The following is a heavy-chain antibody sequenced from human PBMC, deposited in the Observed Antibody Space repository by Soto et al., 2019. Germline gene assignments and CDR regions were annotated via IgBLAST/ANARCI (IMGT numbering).Heavy chain of an antibody. Sequence: QLQLQESGSGLVKPSQTLSLTCAVSGGSISSGGYSWSWIRQPPGKGLEWIGYISHSGSTYYNPSLKSRVTISVERSKNQFSLKLRSVTAADTAVYYCARGPICRGDSCYSGAAAFDIWGQGTMVTVSS. J-gene: IGHJ3*02. CDR3: ARGPICRGDSCYSGAAAFDI. D-gene: IGHD2-15*01. CDR2: ISHSGST. V-gene: IGHV4-30-2*01. CDR1: GGSISSGGYS.